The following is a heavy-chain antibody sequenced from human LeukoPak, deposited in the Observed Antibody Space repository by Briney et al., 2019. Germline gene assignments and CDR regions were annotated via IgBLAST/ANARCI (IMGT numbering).Heavy chain of an antibody. D-gene: IGHD6-25*01. V-gene: IGHV3-21*04. CDR3: AREAGDTFDY. Sequence: GGSLRLSCAASGFTFTSYSMNWVRQAPGKGLEWVSTISGGGGSTYYADSVKGRFTISRDNAKNSLYLQMNSLRAEDTAVYYCAREAGDTFDYWGQGTLVTVSS. CDR1: GFTFTSYS. J-gene: IGHJ4*02. CDR2: ISGGGGST.